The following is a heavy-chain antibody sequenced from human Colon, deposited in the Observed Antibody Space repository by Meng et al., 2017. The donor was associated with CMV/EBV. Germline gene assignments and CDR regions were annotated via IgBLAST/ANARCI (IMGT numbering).Heavy chain of an antibody. Sequence: GGSLRLSCAACGFTFSGRDMYGVRQVSGKGLEWVALIGSVGDTQSPGSVKGQFTISRENAKNSVYLQMNGLRDGDTGLYYCARARSPTHFDYWGQGALVTVSS. CDR2: IGSVGDT. V-gene: IGHV3-13*03. CDR3: ARARSPTHFDY. J-gene: IGHJ4*02. CDR1: GFTFSGRD.